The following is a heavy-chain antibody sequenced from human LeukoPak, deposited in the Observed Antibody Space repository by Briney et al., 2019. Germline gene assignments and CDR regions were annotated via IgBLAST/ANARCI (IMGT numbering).Heavy chain of an antibody. CDR1: GGSISSYY. CDR3: ARVFGGARSY. V-gene: IGHV4-59*01. J-gene: IGHJ4*02. Sequence: PSETLPLTCTVSGGSISSYYWSWIRQPPGKGLEWIGYIYYSGSTNYNPSLKSRVTISVDTSKNQFSLKLSSVTAADTAVYYCARVFGGARSYWGQGTLATVSS. D-gene: IGHD3-16*01. CDR2: IYYSGST.